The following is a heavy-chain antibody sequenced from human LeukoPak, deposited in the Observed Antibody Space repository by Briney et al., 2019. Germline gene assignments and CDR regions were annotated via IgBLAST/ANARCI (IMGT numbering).Heavy chain of an antibody. CDR3: ASIAAAGDHIDY. CDR1: GYTFTSYY. V-gene: IGHV1-46*01. J-gene: IGHJ4*02. Sequence: ASVKFSCKASGYTFTSYYMHWVRQAPGQGLEWMGIINPSGGSTSYAQKFQGRVTMTRDTSTSTVYMELSSLRSEDTAVYYCASIAAAGDHIDYWGQGTLVTVSS. CDR2: INPSGGST. D-gene: IGHD6-13*01.